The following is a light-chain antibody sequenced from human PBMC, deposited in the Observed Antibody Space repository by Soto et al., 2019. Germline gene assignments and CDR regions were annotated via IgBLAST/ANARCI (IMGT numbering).Light chain of an antibody. J-gene: IGKJ2*01. Sequence: DIQMTQSPSTLSASVGDRVTITCRASQSISSHLAWYQQKPGKAPEGLIYDASTLESGVSSRFSGSGSGTKFTLTISNLQPDDFATYYCQQYSSNFYTFGQGTKVEIK. CDR2: DAS. V-gene: IGKV1-5*01. CDR1: QSISSH. CDR3: QQYSSNFYT.